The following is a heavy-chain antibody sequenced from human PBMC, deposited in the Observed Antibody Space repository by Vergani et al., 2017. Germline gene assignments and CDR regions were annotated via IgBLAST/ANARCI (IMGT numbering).Heavy chain of an antibody. CDR1: GCTFSSYT. CDR3: AGDTGDYSKLYYCYMDD. D-gene: IGHD4-11*01. V-gene: IGHV1-69*08. J-gene: IGHJ6*03. Sequence: QVQLVQSGAEVKKPGSSVKVSCKSSGCTFSSYTISWVRQAPGQGLEWMGRIIPILGIANYAQKFQGRVTITADKSTSTAYMELSSLRSEDTAVYYCAGDTGDYSKLYYCYMDDWGKGTTVTVSS. CDR2: IIPILGIA.